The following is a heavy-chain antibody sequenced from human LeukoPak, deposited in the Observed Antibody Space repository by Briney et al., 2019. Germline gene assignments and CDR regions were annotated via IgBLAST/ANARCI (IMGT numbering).Heavy chain of an antibody. CDR2: ISYDGSNK. CDR3: ANGHSVTTVTTPIWDDAFNI. J-gene: IGHJ3*02. CDR1: GFTFSSYA. D-gene: IGHD4-17*01. Sequence: GGSLRLSCAASGFTFSSYAMHWVRQAPGKGLEWVAVISYDGSNKYYADPVKGRFTISRDNSKNTLYLQMNSLRAEDTAVYYCANGHSVTTVTTPIWDDAFNIWGQGTMVTVSS. V-gene: IGHV3-30-3*01.